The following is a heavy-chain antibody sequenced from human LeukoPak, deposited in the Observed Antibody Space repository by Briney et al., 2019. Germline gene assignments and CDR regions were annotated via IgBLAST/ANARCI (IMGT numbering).Heavy chain of an antibody. J-gene: IGHJ4*02. Sequence: VASVKVSCKASGGTFSSYAISWVRQAPGQGLEWMGGIIPIFGTANYAQKFQGRVTITADESTSTAYMELSSLRSEDTAVYYCARGFKPNVDTAMVGHYRGQGTLVTVSS. V-gene: IGHV1-69*13. CDR1: GGTFSSYA. CDR2: IIPIFGTA. CDR3: ARGFKPNVDTAMVGHY. D-gene: IGHD5-18*01.